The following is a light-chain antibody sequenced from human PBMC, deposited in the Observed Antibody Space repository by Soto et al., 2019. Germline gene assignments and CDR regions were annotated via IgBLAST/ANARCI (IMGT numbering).Light chain of an antibody. V-gene: IGLV1-51*01. CDR1: SSNIGNNY. Sequence: QSVLTQPPSVSAAPGQKVTISCSGSSSNIGNNYVSWYQQLPGTAPKLLIYDNNKRPSGIPDRFSGSKSGTSATLGITGLQTGDEADYHCGTWDSSLSVVFDGGTKLTVL. CDR3: GTWDSSLSVV. J-gene: IGLJ2*01. CDR2: DNN.